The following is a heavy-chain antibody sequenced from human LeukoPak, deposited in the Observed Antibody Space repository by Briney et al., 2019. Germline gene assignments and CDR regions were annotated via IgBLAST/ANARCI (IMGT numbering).Heavy chain of an antibody. CDR3: AGGYSPSSYFDY. D-gene: IGHD5-18*01. J-gene: IGHJ4*02. CDR2: IYYSGST. CDR1: GDSISSYY. V-gene: IGHV4-59*01. Sequence: SETLSLTCTVSGDSISSYYWSWIRQPPGKGLEWIGYIYYSGSTNYNPSLKSRVTISVDTSKNQFSLKLSSVTAADTAVYYCAGGYSPSSYFDYWGQGTLVTVSS.